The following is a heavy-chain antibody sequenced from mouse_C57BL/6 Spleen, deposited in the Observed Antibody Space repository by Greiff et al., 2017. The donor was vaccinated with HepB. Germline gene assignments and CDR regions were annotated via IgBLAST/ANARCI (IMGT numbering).Heavy chain of an antibody. CDR1: GYAFSSSW. J-gene: IGHJ3*01. V-gene: IGHV1-82*01. CDR2: IYPGDGDT. D-gene: IGHD2-1*01. Sequence: QVQLKESGPELVKPGASVKISCKASGYAFSSSWMNWVKQRPGQGLEWIGRIYPGDGDTNYNGKFKGKATLTADKSSSTAYMQLSSLTSEDSAVYFGARNYYGNAEGFAYWGQGTLVTVSA. CDR3: ARNYYGNAEGFAY.